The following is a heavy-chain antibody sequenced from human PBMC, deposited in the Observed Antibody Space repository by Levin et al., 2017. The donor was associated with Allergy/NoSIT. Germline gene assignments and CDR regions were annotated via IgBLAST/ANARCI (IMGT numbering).Heavy chain of an antibody. Sequence: RASVKVSCKASGYTFTTYAMNWVRQAPGQGLEWMGWINTNTGNPTYAPGFTGRFVFSLDTSVNTAYVQISSLKAEDTAVYYCAKDSSGRPFDIWGQGTMVIVSS. D-gene: IGHD6-19*01. CDR1: GYTFTTYA. J-gene: IGHJ3*02. CDR2: INTNTGNP. V-gene: IGHV7-4-1*02. CDR3: AKDSSGRPFDI.